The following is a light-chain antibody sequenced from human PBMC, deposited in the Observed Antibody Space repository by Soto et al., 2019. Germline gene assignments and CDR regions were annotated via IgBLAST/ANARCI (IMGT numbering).Light chain of an antibody. Sequence: EIVMTQSPATLSVSPGERATLSCRASQSVSSNLAWYQQKPGQAPRLLIYGASTRATGIPARFSGSGSGTEFTLTICSLQSEDFAVYYCQQYTNWPPWTFGQGTKVDIK. CDR2: GAS. CDR3: QQYTNWPPWT. CDR1: QSVSSN. J-gene: IGKJ1*01. V-gene: IGKV3-15*01.